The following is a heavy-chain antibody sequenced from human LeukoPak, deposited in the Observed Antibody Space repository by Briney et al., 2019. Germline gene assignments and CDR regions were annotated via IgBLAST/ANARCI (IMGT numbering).Heavy chain of an antibody. D-gene: IGHD1-26*01. CDR3: ARLHGRPIMAPLRGKTESYFDS. Sequence: SETLSLTCTVSGGSISSSSYYWGWIRQPPGKGLGWIGIIYYSGSTYSNPSLKSRVTISVDTSKNQVSLKLTSVTAADRAVYYCARLHGRPIMAPLRGKTESYFDSWGQGPLVTVPS. J-gene: IGHJ4*02. CDR2: IYYSGST. CDR1: GGSISSSSYY. V-gene: IGHV4-39*01.